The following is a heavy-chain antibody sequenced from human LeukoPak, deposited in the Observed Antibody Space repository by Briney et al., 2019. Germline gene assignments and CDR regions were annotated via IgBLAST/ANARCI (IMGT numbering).Heavy chain of an antibody. CDR1: GYSISSGYY. V-gene: IGHV4-38-2*01. Sequence: PSETLSLTCAVSGYSISSGYYWGWIRQPPGKGLEWTGSIYHSGSTYYNPSLKSRVTISVDTSKNQFSLKLSSVTAADTAVYYCAKRGVTWYFDYWGQGILVTVSS. CDR3: AKRGVTWYFDY. D-gene: IGHD3-10*01. J-gene: IGHJ4*01. CDR2: IYHSGST.